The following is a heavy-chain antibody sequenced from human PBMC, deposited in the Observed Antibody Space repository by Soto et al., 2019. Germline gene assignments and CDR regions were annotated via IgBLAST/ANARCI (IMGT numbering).Heavy chain of an antibody. J-gene: IGHJ6*02. D-gene: IGHD1-26*01. CDR2: FDPEDGET. V-gene: IGHV1-24*01. CDR3: ATDKAGATYYYYCMDV. CDR1: GYTLTEIS. Sequence: ASVKVSCKVSGYTLTEISMHWVRQAPGKGLEWMGGFDPEDGETIYAQKFQGRVTMTEDTSTDTAYMELSSPRSEDTAVYYCATDKAGATYYYYCMDVWGQGTTVTVSS.